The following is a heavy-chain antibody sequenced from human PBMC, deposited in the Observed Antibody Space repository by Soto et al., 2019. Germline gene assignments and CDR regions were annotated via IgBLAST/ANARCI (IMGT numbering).Heavy chain of an antibody. Sequence: PGGSLRLSCAASGFTFSGSAMHGVRQASGKGLEGVGRIRSKANSYATAYTASVEGRFTISRDDSKNTAYRQMNSLKTEDTAVYYCTRTYYFGSGSYRKGFDYWGQGSLVTVSS. D-gene: IGHD3-10*01. CDR2: IRSKANSYAT. V-gene: IGHV3-73*01. J-gene: IGHJ4*02. CDR1: GFTFSGSA. CDR3: TRTYYFGSGSYRKGFDY.